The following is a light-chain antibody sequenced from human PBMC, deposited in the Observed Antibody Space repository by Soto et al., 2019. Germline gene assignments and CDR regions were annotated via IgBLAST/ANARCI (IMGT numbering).Light chain of an antibody. Sequence: QLVLTQSPSASASLEASVKLTCTLSSGHSSYAIAWHQQQPEKGPRYLMKLNSDGSHSKGDGIPDRFSGSSSGAERYLTISSLQSEDEADYYCQTWGTGIWVFGGGTKVTVL. CDR3: QTWGTGIWV. CDR1: SGHSSYA. CDR2: LNSDGSH. J-gene: IGLJ3*02. V-gene: IGLV4-69*01.